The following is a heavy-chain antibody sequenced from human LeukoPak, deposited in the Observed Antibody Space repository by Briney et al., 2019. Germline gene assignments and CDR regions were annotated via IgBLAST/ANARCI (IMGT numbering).Heavy chain of an antibody. CDR1: GFTFSRYW. CDR3: VKDLKYYESFDY. Sequence: GGSLRLSCAAAGFTFSRYWMHWVRQAPGKGLMWVSRISPDGSTTLYADSVKGRFTISRDNSKNTLYLQMSSLRAEDTAVYYCVKDLKYYESFDYWGQGTLVTVSS. CDR2: ISPDGSTT. D-gene: IGHD3-22*01. V-gene: IGHV3-74*03. J-gene: IGHJ4*02.